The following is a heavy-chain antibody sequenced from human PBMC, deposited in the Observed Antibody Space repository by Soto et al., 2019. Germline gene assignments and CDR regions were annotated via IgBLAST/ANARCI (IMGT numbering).Heavy chain of an antibody. V-gene: IGHV3-48*02. Sequence: GGSLRLSCAASGFTFSSYSMNWVRQAPGKGLEWVSYISSSSSTIYYADSVKGRFTISRDNAKNSLYLQMNSLRDEDTAVYYCARESLPYSGSYYGMDVWGQGTTVTVS. J-gene: IGHJ6*02. CDR3: ARESLPYSGSYYGMDV. CDR2: ISSSSSTI. CDR1: GFTFSSYS. D-gene: IGHD1-26*01.